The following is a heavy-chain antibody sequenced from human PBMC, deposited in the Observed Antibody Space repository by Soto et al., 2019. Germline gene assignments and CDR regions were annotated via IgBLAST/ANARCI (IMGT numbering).Heavy chain of an antibody. J-gene: IGHJ6*03. CDR3: RQTTSSRPDFSYSMDV. Sequence: VGSLRLSCAASGFTFSTNAMSWVRQAPGKGLEWVSAISGSGDYTYFAVSVKGRLTISRDNSKKTLYLQMNSLIAEDTAVYYCRQTTSSRPDFSYSMDVWGQGTTVTVSS. V-gene: IGHV3-23*01. D-gene: IGHD6-6*01. CDR2: ISGSGDYT. CDR1: GFTFSTNA.